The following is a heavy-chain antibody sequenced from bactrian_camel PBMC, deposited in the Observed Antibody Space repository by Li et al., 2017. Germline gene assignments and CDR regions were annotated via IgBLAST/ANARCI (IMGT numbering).Heavy chain of an antibody. CDR1: GYTVSSGC. V-gene: IGHV3S53*01. CDR3: EADLQWCRSGYLDPYARLGY. CDR2: IVSDGRT. Sequence: VQLVESGGGSVQAGGPLRLSCAASGYTVSSGCMGWFRQAPGKEREGVAGIVSDGRTSYANVVKGRFTISRDDAQRTIYLQMNRLEVEDSAIYVCEADLQWCRSGYLDPYARLGYRGQGTQVTVS. J-gene: IGHJ6*01. D-gene: IGHD6*01.